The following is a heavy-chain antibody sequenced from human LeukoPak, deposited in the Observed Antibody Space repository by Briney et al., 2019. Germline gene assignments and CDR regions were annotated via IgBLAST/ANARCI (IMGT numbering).Heavy chain of an antibody. J-gene: IGHJ4*02. CDR1: GGSTSVYY. V-gene: IGHV4-59*12. CDR2: IYYSGST. D-gene: IGHD3-22*01. Sequence: SETLSLTCTVSGGSTSVYYWSWIRQPPGKGLEWIGHIYYSGSTNYNPSLKSRVTISLDTSKNQFSLKLSSVTAADTAVYYCAREMGSLGYYYDSSGPLDGWGQGTLVTVSS. CDR3: AREMGSLGYYYDSSGPLDG.